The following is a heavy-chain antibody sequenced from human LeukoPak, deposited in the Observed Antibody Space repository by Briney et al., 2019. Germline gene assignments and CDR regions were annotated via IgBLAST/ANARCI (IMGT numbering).Heavy chain of an antibody. Sequence: ASVKVSCKASGGTFSSYAISWVRQAPGQGLEWMGGIIPIFGTANYAQKFQGRVTITADESTSTAYMELSSLRSEDTAVYYCARALREDIVVVPAAPPYYYGMDVWGKGTTVTVPS. J-gene: IGHJ6*04. CDR1: GGTFSSYA. CDR3: ARALREDIVVVPAAPPYYYGMDV. D-gene: IGHD2-2*01. V-gene: IGHV1-69*13. CDR2: IIPIFGTA.